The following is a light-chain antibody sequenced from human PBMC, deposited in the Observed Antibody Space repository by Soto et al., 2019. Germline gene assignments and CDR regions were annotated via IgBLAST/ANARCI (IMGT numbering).Light chain of an antibody. Sequence: QSVLTQPASVSGSPGHSITISCTGTSSDVGGYNYVSWYQQHPGKAPKLMIYDVSNRPSGVSNRFSGSKSGNTASLTISGLQAEDEADYYCSSYTSSSTGVFGTGTKVTV. CDR3: SSYTSSSTGV. V-gene: IGLV2-14*01. CDR1: SSDVGGYNY. J-gene: IGLJ1*01. CDR2: DVS.